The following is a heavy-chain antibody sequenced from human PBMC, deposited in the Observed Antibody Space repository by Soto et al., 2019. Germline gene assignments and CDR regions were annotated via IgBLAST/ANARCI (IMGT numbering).Heavy chain of an antibody. CDR1: GFTFSSYA. D-gene: IGHD5-18*01. Sequence: GGSLRLSCSASGFTFSSYAMHWVRQAPGKGLEYVSAISSNGGSTYYADSVKGRFTISRDNSKNTLYLQMSSLRAEDTAVYYCVTIYPGYSYGSPSFDYWGQGTLVTISS. J-gene: IGHJ4*02. CDR2: ISSNGGST. V-gene: IGHV3-64D*09. CDR3: VTIYPGYSYGSPSFDY.